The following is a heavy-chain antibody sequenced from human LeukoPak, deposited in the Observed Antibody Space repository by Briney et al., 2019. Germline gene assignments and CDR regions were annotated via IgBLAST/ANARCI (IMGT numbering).Heavy chain of an antibody. Sequence: GGSLRLSCAASGFTFSSYWMSWVRQAPGKGLEWVANIKQDGSEKYYVDSVKGRFTISRDNAKNSLYLQMNSLRAEYTAVYYCARYSSSWLFDYWGQGTLVTVSS. CDR1: GFTFSSYW. CDR3: ARYSSSWLFDY. CDR2: IKQDGSEK. J-gene: IGHJ4*02. V-gene: IGHV3-7*01. D-gene: IGHD6-13*01.